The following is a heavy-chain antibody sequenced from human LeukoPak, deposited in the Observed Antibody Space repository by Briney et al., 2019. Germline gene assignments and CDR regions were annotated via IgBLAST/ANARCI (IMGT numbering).Heavy chain of an antibody. J-gene: IGHJ4*02. CDR1: GGTFSSYA. V-gene: IGHV1-69*13. CDR3: ARDREGDYVWGSYRLEVFDY. CDR2: IIPIFGTA. D-gene: IGHD3-16*02. Sequence: SVKVSCKASGGTFSSYAISWVRQAPGQGLEWMGGIIPIFGTANYAQKFQGRVTITADESTSTAYMELSSLRSEDTAVYYCARDREGDYVWGSYRLEVFDYWGQGTLVTVSS.